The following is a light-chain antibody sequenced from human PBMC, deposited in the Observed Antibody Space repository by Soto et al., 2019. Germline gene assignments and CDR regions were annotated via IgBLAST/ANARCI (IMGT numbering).Light chain of an antibody. CDR1: QGISKW. J-gene: IGKJ1*01. V-gene: IGKV1-5*01. Sequence: IQMTPSPSPLSASVGDRGIIPFRASQGISKWLAWYQQKPGKAPNLLIYDASSLQSGVPARFSGSGSGTEFTLTISDLQPDDFATYYCQQYTLYLETFGQGTKVDIK. CDR3: QQYTLYLET. CDR2: DAS.